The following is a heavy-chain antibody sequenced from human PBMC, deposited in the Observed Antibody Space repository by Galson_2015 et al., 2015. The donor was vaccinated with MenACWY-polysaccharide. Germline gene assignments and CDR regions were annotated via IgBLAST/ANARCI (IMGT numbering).Heavy chain of an antibody. CDR3: ARSRGLDY. J-gene: IGHJ4*02. CDR1: GFTSSTYT. CDR2: ISSSGSYI. V-gene: IGHV3-21*01. D-gene: IGHD3-16*01. Sequence: SLRLSCAASGFTSSTYTMNWVRQAPGKGLEWVSSISSSGSYIYYADSVKGRFTISRDNAKNSLYLQRNSLRAEDTAVYYCARSRGLDYWGQGTLVTVSS.